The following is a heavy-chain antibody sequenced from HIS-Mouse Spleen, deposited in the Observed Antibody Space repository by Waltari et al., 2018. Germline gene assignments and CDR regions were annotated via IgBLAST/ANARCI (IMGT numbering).Heavy chain of an antibody. J-gene: IGHJ5*02. D-gene: IGHD5-12*01. CDR3: ARERRGPGWFDP. Sequence: EVQLVESGGGLVQPGGSLRLSCAASGFTFSSYWMSWVRQAPGKGLEWVDNIKQDGSEEYYVDSGKGRFTISRDNAKNSLYLQMNSLRAEDTAVYYCARERRGPGWFDPWGQGTLVTVSS. CDR1: GFTFSSYW. CDR2: IKQDGSEE. V-gene: IGHV3-7*01.